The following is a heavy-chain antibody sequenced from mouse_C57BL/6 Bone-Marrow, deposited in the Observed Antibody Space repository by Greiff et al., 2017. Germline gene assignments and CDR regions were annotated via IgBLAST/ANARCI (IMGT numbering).Heavy chain of an antibody. V-gene: IGHV1-7*01. CDR1: GYTFTSYW. Sequence: QVQLQQSGAELAKPGASVKLSCTASGYTFTSYWMHWVKQRPGQGLEWIGYINPGSGYTKYHQKFKDKDTLTADKSSSTVYLQLSRLTYEDSAVFYGARTGTVVTTSPSYWYFDVWGTGTTVTVSS. CDR2: INPGSGYT. J-gene: IGHJ1*03. D-gene: IGHD1-1*01. CDR3: ARTGTVVTTSPSYWYFDV.